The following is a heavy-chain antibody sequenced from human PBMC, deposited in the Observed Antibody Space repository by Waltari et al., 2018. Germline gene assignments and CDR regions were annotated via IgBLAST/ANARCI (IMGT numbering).Heavy chain of an antibody. CDR1: GGSISGFY. CDR3: ASGGGGDCEWFDR. J-gene: IGHJ5*02. Sequence: QVQLQESGPSLLKPSETLSLICTVSGGSISGFYVSWVRQPPGKGLDWIGYSAYTGATNFNPALKCRRTRSVDTSKTPFCLRLSSVTAADTAFYYCASGGGGDCEWFDRWGQGTLVTVSS. D-gene: IGHD2-21*02. CDR2: SAYTGAT. V-gene: IGHV4-59*01.